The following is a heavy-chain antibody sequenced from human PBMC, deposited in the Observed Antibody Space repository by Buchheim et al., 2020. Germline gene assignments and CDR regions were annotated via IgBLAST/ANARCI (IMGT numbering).Heavy chain of an antibody. D-gene: IGHD2-15*01. Sequence: EVQLVESGGGLVQPGGSLRLSCAASGFTFSSYWVHWVRQAPGKGLVWVSRINSDGSSTSYADSVKGRFTISRDNAKNTLYLQMNSLRAEDTAVYYCARLHCSGGSCYHYYYGMDVWGQGTT. V-gene: IGHV3-74*01. CDR1: GFTFSSYW. CDR2: INSDGSST. CDR3: ARLHCSGGSCYHYYYGMDV. J-gene: IGHJ6*02.